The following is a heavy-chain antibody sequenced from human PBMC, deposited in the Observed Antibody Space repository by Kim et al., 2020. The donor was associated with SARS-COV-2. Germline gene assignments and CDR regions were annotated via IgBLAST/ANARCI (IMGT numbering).Heavy chain of an antibody. D-gene: IGHD1-26*01. CDR2: ISYDGSNK. V-gene: IGHV3-30*18. Sequence: GGSLRLSCAASGFTFSSYGMHWVRQAPGKGLEWVAVISYDGSNKYYADSVKGRFTISRDNSKNTLYLQMNSLRAEDTAVYYCAKDIFEAVGAPGGLGYWGQGTLVTVSS. CDR1: GFTFSSYG. CDR3: AKDIFEAVGAPGGLGY. J-gene: IGHJ4*02.